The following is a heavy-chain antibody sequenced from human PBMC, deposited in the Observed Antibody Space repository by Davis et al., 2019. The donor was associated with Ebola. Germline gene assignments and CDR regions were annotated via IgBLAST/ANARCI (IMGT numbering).Heavy chain of an antibody. V-gene: IGHV4-4*02. J-gene: IGHJ4*02. CDR3: ARGRGTWELLPDDY. D-gene: IGHD1-26*01. CDR1: AGSISSSNW. CDR2: IYHSGST. Sequence: MPSETLSLTCAVSAGSISSSNWWSWVRQPPGKGLEWIGEIYHSGSTNYNPSLKSRVTISVDKSKNQFSLKLSSVTAADTAVYYCARGRGTWELLPDDYWGQGTLVTVSS.